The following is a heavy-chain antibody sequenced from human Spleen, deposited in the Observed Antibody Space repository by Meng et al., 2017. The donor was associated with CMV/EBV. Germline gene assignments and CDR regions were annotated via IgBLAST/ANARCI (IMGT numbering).Heavy chain of an antibody. CDR1: GGTFSSYA. CDR2: IRYDGSNK. Sequence: SCKASGGTFSSYAISWVRQAPGKGLEWVAFIRYDGSNKYYADSVKGRFTISRDNSKNTLYLQMNSLRAEDTAVYYCAKDLMHDFWSGSYGMDVWGQGTTVTVSS. J-gene: IGHJ6*02. CDR3: AKDLMHDFWSGSYGMDV. V-gene: IGHV3-30*02. D-gene: IGHD3-3*01.